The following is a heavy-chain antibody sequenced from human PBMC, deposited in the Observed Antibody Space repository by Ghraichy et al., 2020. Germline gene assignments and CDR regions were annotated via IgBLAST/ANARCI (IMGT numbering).Heavy chain of an antibody. J-gene: IGHJ4*02. CDR3: AGGSGKTPGY. D-gene: IGHD3-10*01. V-gene: IGHV4-59*08. CDR1: GGSISRYY. CDR2: MYYSGTP. Sequence: SETLSLTCTVSGGSISRYYWSWIRQTPGRGLEWIGYMYYSGTPNYNPSLKSRVTISVDTSKNQFSLKLSSVTAADTAVYYCAGGSGKTPGYWGQGTLVTVSS.